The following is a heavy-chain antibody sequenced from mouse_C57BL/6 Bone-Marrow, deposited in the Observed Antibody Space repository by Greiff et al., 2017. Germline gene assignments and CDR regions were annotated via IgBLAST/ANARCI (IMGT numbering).Heavy chain of an antibody. Sequence: QVQLQQSGAELVKPGASVKMSCKASGYTFTSYWITWVKQRPGQGLEWIGDIYPGSGSTNYNEKFKSKATLTVDTSSSTAYMQLSSLTSEDSAVYYCARRRFYYGNLDYWGQGTTLTVSS. CDR3: ARRRFYYGNLDY. CDR1: GYTFTSYW. CDR2: IYPGSGST. D-gene: IGHD2-1*01. J-gene: IGHJ2*01. V-gene: IGHV1-55*01.